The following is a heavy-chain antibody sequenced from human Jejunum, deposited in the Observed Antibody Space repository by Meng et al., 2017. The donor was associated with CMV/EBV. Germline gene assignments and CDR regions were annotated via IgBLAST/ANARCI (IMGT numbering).Heavy chain of an antibody. V-gene: IGHV3-74*01. CDR1: FTFSSHW. Sequence: FTFSSHWIHWVRQGPGKGLVWVSGIGPGGSTTIYADSVKGRFTISRDNAKSTLYLQMNSLRAEDTSVYFCAGEHCGGGSCWTGFNIWGQGTTVTVSS. D-gene: IGHD2-15*01. J-gene: IGHJ3*02. CDR3: AGEHCGGGSCWTGFNI. CDR2: IGPGGSTT.